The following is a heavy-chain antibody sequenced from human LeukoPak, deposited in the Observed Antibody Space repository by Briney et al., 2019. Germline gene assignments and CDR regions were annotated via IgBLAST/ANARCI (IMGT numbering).Heavy chain of an antibody. CDR2: INPNSGGT. CDR3: ARDRRAVAGISYYFDY. D-gene: IGHD6-19*01. CDR1: GYTFTGYY. J-gene: IGHJ4*02. Sequence: GASVKVSCKASGYTFTGYYLHWVRQAPGQGLEWMGWINPNSGGTNYAQKFQGRDTMTRDTSISTAYMELSRLRSDDTAVYYCARDRRAVAGISYYFDYWGQGTLVTVSS. V-gene: IGHV1-2*02.